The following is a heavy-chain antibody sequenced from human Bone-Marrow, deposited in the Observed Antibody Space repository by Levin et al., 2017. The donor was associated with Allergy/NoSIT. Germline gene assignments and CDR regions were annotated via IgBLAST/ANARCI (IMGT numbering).Heavy chain of an antibody. CDR2: INPDSGGI. V-gene: IGHV1-2*02. D-gene: IGHD1-26*01. Sequence: GASVKVSCKSSGYSFTDFYVHWVRQAPGLGPEWMGLINPDSGGIKYAEKFQGRVTMTRDTSIRTAYMELTRLRSDDTAVYYCARSLVGATFDFWGQGTLVTVSS. CDR1: GYSFTDFY. J-gene: IGHJ4*01. CDR3: ARSLVGATFDF.